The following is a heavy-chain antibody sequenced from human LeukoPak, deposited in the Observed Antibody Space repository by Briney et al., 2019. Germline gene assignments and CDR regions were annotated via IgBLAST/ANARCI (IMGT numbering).Heavy chain of an antibody. V-gene: IGHV1-2*02. CDR3: ARGGDRGYDYCLKY. CDR1: GYTFTGYY. Sequence: ASVKVSCKASGYTFTGYYMHWVRQAPGQGLEWMGWINPNSGGANSAQKFQGRVTMTRDTSISTAYMELSSLRSDDTAVYYGARGGDRGYDYCLKYWGRGTLVTVSS. J-gene: IGHJ4*02. CDR2: INPNSGGA. D-gene: IGHD5-12*01.